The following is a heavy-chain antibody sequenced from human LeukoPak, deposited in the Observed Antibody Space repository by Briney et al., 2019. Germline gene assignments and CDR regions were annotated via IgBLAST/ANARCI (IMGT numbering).Heavy chain of an antibody. D-gene: IGHD3-9*01. J-gene: IGHJ4*02. CDR2: INPNSGGT. CDR3: ARDSYYDILTGYNPFDY. V-gene: IGHV1-2*02. CDR1: GYTFTGYY. Sequence: ASVKVSCKASGYTFTGYYMHWVRQAPGQGLEWMGWINPNSGGTNYAQKFQGRVTMTRDTSISTAYMELSRLRSDDTAVYYCARDSYYDILTGYNPFDYWGQGTLVTASS.